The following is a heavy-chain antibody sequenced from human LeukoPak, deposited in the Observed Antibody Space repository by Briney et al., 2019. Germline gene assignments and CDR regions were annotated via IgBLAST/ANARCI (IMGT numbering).Heavy chain of an antibody. Sequence: ASVKVSCTASAYTFTNYGITWVRQAPGQGLEWMGWISPHNGHTHYAQRFQGRVTMTTDTSTNTAHMELRSLRSDDTAVYYCARDVEGYTYGAGHDYWGQGTLVTVSS. D-gene: IGHD5-18*01. CDR1: AYTFTNYG. V-gene: IGHV1-18*01. J-gene: IGHJ4*02. CDR3: ARDVEGYTYGAGHDY. CDR2: ISPHNGHT.